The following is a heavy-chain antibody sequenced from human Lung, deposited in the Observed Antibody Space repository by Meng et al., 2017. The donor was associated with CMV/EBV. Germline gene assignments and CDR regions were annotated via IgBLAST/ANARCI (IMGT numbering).Heavy chain of an antibody. Sequence: RLQESGTGLGKSSGALSLTCAVSGGSSSGSNWWSWVRQPPGKGLEVIGEIYQSWSTNYNPSLKSRVTISVDKSKNPFSLKLSSVTAADTAVYYCASFPPPGKQWLVTDYWGQGTLVTVSS. CDR1: GGSSSGSNW. CDR3: ASFPPPGKQWLVTDY. CDR2: IYQSWST. J-gene: IGHJ4*02. D-gene: IGHD6-19*01. V-gene: IGHV4-4*02.